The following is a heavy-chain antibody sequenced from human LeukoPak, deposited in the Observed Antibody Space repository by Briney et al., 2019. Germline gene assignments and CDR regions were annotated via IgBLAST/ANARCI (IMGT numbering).Heavy chain of an antibody. CDR1: GYSVSSGYF. J-gene: IGHJ3*02. Sequence: SETLSLTCTVSGYSVSSGYFWGWIRQPPGKRLEWIGNMYHTGTTYYNPSLKSRVTISVDTSKNQFSLKLSSVTAADTAVYYCARDGTRCSGGSCYYQAFDIWGQGTMVTVSS. CDR2: MYHTGTT. V-gene: IGHV4-38-2*02. CDR3: ARDGTRCSGGSCYYQAFDI. D-gene: IGHD2-15*01.